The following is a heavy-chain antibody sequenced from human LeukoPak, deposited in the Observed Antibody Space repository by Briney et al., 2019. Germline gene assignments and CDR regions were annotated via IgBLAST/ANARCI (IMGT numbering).Heavy chain of an antibody. CDR1: GGSISSYF. D-gene: IGHD5/OR15-5a*01. Sequence: SGTLSLTCTVSGGSISSYFWSWIRQPPGKGLEWIGYIYTSGSTNYNPSLKSRVTISVDTSKNQFSLKLSSVTAADTAVYYCARHVSDYYYYYMDVWGKGTTVTVSS. V-gene: IGHV4-4*09. J-gene: IGHJ6*03. CDR2: IYTSGST. CDR3: ARHVSDYYYYYMDV.